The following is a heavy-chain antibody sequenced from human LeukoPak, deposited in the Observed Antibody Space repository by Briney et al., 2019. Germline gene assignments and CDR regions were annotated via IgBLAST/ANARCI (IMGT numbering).Heavy chain of an antibody. CDR1: GGSFSDYF. J-gene: IGHJ4*02. V-gene: IGHV4-34*01. CDR3: ARREPVLRAGTDF. Sequence: SETLSLTCAVYGGSFSDYFWSWIRQPPGKGLEWIGEIDHSGSANYNPSPKSRVTISVDTSKSQFSLKMTSVTAAHTSVYYCARREPVLRAGTDFWSQGTLVTVSS. D-gene: IGHD6-13*01. CDR2: IDHSGSA.